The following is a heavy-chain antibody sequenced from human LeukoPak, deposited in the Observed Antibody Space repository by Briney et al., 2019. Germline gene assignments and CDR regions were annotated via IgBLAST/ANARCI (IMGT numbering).Heavy chain of an antibody. V-gene: IGHV3-48*04. J-gene: IGHJ4*02. CDR1: GFTFSSYS. CDR3: ARDLGIDYGSVDN. Sequence: PGGSLRLSCAAFGFTFSSYSMNWVRQAPGKGLEWVSYISSSSSTIYYADSVKGRFTISRDNAKNSLYLQMNSLRAEDTAVYYCARDLGIDYGSVDNWGQGTLVTVSS. D-gene: IGHD3-10*01. CDR2: ISSSSSTI.